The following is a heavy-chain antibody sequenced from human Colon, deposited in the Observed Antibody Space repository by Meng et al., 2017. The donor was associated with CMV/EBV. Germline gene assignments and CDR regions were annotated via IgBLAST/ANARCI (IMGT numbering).Heavy chain of an antibody. CDR1: GDSFRIGDHF. Sequence: QGQLQDSGPGLGKPSQTLPLTCTVSGDSFRIGDHFWTWIRQFPGKGLEWIGCIHSSGSIHYNPSLQSRGTISFDTSKSQFSLNLTSVSPADTAVYFCARGRDPYKVRLWGQGTLVTVSS. CDR2: IHSSGSI. D-gene: IGHD5-24*01. J-gene: IGHJ4*02. CDR3: ARGRDPYKVRL. V-gene: IGHV4-31*02.